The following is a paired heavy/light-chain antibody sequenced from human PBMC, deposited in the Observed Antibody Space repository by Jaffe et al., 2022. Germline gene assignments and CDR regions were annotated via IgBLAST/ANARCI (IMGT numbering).Light chain of an antibody. J-gene: IGLJ2*01. Sequence: QSVLTQPPSVSAAPGQKVTISCSGSSSNIGNNYVSWYQQLPGTAPKLLIYENNKRPSGIPDRFSGSKSGTSATLGITGLQTGDEADYYCGTWDSSLSALFGGGTKLTVL. V-gene: IGLV1-51*02. CDR1: SSNIGNNY. CDR3: GTWDSSLSAL. CDR2: ENN.
Heavy chain of an antibody. D-gene: IGHD4-17*01. CDR1: GGTFSSYA. Sequence: QVQLVQSGAEVKKPGSSVKVSCKASGGTFSSYAISWVRQAPGQGLEWMGGIIPIFGTANYAQKFQGRVTITTDESTSTAYMELSSLRSEDTAVYYCARAAPYGDPQSDYYYYYYYMDVWGKGTTVTVSS. J-gene: IGHJ6*03. V-gene: IGHV1-69*05. CDR3: ARAAPYGDPQSDYYYYYYYMDV. CDR2: IIPIFGTA.